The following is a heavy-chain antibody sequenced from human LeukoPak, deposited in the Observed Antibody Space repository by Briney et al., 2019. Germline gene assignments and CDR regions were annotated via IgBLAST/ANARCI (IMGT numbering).Heavy chain of an antibody. CDR1: GGSISSYY. D-gene: IGHD3-9*01. V-gene: IGHV4-59*01. Sequence: SETLSLTCTVSGGSISSYYWSWIRQPPGKGLEWIGYIYYSGSTNYNPSLKSRVTISVDTSKNQFSLKLSSVTAADTAVYYCARVRYFDWLFDPQYYFDYWGQGTLVTVSS. J-gene: IGHJ4*02. CDR3: ARVRYFDWLFDPQYYFDY. CDR2: IYYSGST.